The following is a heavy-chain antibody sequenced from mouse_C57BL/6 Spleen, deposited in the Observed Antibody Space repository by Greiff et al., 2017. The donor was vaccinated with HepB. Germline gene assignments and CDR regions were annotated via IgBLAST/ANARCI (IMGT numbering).Heavy chain of an antibody. V-gene: IGHV1-61*01. J-gene: IGHJ2*01. CDR3: ARRGIYDGYYVYYFDY. CDR2: IYPSDSET. Sequence: QVQLQQPGAELVRPGSSVKLSCKASGYTFTSYWMDWVKQRPGQGLEWIGNIYPSDSETHYNQKFKDKAKLTVDKSSSTAYMQLSSLTSEDSAVYYCARRGIYDGYYVYYFDYWGQGTTLTVSS. CDR1: GYTFTSYW. D-gene: IGHD2-3*01.